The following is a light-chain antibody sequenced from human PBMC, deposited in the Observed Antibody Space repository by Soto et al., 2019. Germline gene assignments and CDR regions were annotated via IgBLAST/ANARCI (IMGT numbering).Light chain of an antibody. J-gene: IGKJ4*01. V-gene: IGKV1-33*01. CDR2: DAS. CDR3: QQYDNLPLT. Sequence: DIQMTQPPSSLSASVGYRVTMTCQASQDIKNYLNWYQQKSGKAPKLLIYDASDLETGVPSRFSGSGSGTDFTFTINSLQPEDIATYYCQQYDNLPLTFGGGTKVDIK. CDR1: QDIKNY.